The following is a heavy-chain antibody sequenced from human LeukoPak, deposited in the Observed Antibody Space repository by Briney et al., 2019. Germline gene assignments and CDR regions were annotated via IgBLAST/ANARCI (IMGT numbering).Heavy chain of an antibody. V-gene: IGHV3-74*01. CDR1: GFTFSSYW. Sequence: GGSLRLSCAASGFTFSSYWMHWVRQAPGKGLVWVSRLNSDGSSTNYADSVKGRFTISRDNAKNTLYLQMNSLRDEDTAVYYCARLKLLGGDYWGQGTLVTVSS. CDR2: LNSDGSST. CDR3: ARLKLLGGDY. J-gene: IGHJ4*02. D-gene: IGHD2-15*01.